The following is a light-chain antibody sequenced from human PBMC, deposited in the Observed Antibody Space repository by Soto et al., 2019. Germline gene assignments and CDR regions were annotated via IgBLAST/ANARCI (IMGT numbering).Light chain of an antibody. Sequence: QSALTQSASVSGSPGQSITISCTGTSSDIGGYNYVSWYQQHPDKAPKLMIFEVSNRSSGVSNRFSGSKSGNTASLTISGLLPEDEADDYCSSYTTSSTVAFGGGTKVTVL. CDR3: SSYTTSSTVA. CDR2: EVS. V-gene: IGLV2-14*01. J-gene: IGLJ2*01. CDR1: SSDIGGYNY.